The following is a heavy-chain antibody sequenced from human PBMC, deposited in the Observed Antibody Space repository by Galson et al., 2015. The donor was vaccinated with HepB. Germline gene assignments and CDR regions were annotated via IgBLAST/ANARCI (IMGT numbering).Heavy chain of an antibody. CDR1: GFPFNNAW. D-gene: IGHD2-2*02. Sequence: SLRLSCAASGFPFNNAWMTWVRQAPGMGXXXVGXXXSXXXGEXXXYAXXXKGKFTIXRNDSKNXLYQQRXSLKXXDTAFDYCTTDVYYTTYWSWLDPWGQGALVTVSS. CDR3: TTDVYYTTYWSWLDP. V-gene: IGHV3-15*01. J-gene: IGHJ5*02. CDR2: XXSXXXGEXX.